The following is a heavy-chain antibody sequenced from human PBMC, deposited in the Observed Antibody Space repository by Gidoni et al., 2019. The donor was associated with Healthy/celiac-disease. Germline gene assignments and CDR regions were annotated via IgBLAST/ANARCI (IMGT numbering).Heavy chain of an antibody. CDR3: ARTREAYGDDVNVGYFDY. Sequence: QLQLQESGSGLVKPSQTLSLTCAVSGGSISSGGYSWSWIRQPPGKGLEWIGYIYHTGSTYDNPALKSRITISVDRSKNQFALKLSSVTAADTAVYYCARTREAYGDDVNVGYFDYWGQGTLVTVSS. J-gene: IGHJ4*02. V-gene: IGHV4-30-2*01. D-gene: IGHD4-17*01. CDR2: IYHTGST. CDR1: GGSISSGGYS.